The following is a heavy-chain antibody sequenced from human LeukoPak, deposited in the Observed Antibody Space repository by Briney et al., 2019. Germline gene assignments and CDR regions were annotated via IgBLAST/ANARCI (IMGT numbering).Heavy chain of an antibody. V-gene: IGHV1-2*06. J-gene: IGHJ4*02. CDR1: GYAFTKYY. CDR3: ARDYSGSYDY. Sequence: ASVKVSCKASGYAFTKYYIHWLLQDPGQGLEWMGLIHPRSSDTYFAQKFRGRVTMTRDTSISTVYMKLNRLTSDDTAVYYCARDYSGSYDYWAQGTLVTISS. D-gene: IGHD1-26*01. CDR2: IHPRSSDT.